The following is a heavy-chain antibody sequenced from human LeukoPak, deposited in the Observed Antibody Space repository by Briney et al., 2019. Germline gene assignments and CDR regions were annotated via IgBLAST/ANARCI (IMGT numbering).Heavy chain of an antibody. Sequence: GGSLRLSCAASGFTLSSYSMNWVRQAPGKGLEWVSTISSSSSYIYYADSVKGRFTISRDNAKNSLCLQMNSLRAEDTAVYYCARAEGDYLNYYGMDVWGQGTTVTVSS. CDR2: ISSSSSYI. D-gene: IGHD4-17*01. CDR3: ARAEGDYLNYYGMDV. J-gene: IGHJ6*02. CDR1: GFTLSSYS. V-gene: IGHV3-21*01.